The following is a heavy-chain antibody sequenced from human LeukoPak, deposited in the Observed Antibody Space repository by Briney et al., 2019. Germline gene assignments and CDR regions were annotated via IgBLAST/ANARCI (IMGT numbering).Heavy chain of an antibody. CDR2: INPNSGDT. CDR3: ARDLIRNSGGYYFDY. CDR1: GYTFTSYY. Sequence: ASVKVSCKASGYTFTSYYMHWVRQAPGQGLEWMGWINPNSGDTNFAQKFQGRVTLTRDTSISTAYMELSRLRSDDTAMYYCARDLIRNSGGYYFDYWGQGTLVTVSS. J-gene: IGHJ4*02. D-gene: IGHD1-14*01. V-gene: IGHV1-2*02.